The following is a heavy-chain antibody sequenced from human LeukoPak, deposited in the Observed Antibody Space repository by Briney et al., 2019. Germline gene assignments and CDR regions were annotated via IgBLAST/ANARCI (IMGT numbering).Heavy chain of an antibody. J-gene: IGHJ6*03. CDR2: IIPIFGTA. CDR1: GGTFSSYA. CDR3: ARDLGYCTGGVCYMRLKGYYMDV. D-gene: IGHD2-8*02. Sequence: ASVKVSCKASGGTFSSYAISWVRQAPGQGLEWMGGIIPIFGTANYAQKFQGRVTITADESTSTGYIELSSLRSEDTAVYYCARDLGYCTGGVCYMRLKGYYMDVWGKGTTVTVSS. V-gene: IGHV1-69*13.